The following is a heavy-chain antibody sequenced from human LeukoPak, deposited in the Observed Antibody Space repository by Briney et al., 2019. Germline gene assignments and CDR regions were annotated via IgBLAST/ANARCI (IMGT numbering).Heavy chain of an antibody. J-gene: IGHJ4*02. V-gene: IGHV3-20*04. CDR3: ARDLVGVGATSRSYYFDY. CDR1: GFTFSSYA. D-gene: IGHD1-26*01. Sequence: GGSLRLSCAASGFTFSSYAMSWVRQAPGKGLEWVSGINWNGGSTGYADSVKGRFTISRDNAKNSLYLQMNSLRAEDTALYYCARDLVGVGATSRSYYFDYWGQGTLVTVSS. CDR2: INWNGGST.